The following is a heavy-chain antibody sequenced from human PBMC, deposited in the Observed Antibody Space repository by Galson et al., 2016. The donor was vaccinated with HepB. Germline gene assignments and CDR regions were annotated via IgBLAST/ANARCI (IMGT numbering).Heavy chain of an antibody. CDR2: VYYSGYT. V-gene: IGHV4-59*01. J-gene: IGHJ3*02. CDR1: GGSISSYY. D-gene: IGHD1-26*01. CDR3: ARGYSGRYDGLNAFDI. Sequence: SETLSLTCTVSGGSISSYYWSWIRQSPGKGLEWFGYVYYSGYTNYNPSLSSRVTMSVDTSKNEFSLKLSSVTAADTAVYYCARGYSGRYDGLNAFDIWGQGTVVTVSA.